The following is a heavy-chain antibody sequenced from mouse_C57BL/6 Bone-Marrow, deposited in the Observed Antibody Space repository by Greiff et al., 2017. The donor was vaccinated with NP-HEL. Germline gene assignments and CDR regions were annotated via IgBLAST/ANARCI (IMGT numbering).Heavy chain of an antibody. D-gene: IGHD2-3*01. CDR1: GYTFTSYT. J-gene: IGHJ3*01. Sequence: QVQLQQSGAELARPGASVKMSCKASGYTFTSYTMHWVKQRPGPGLEWIGYINPSSGYTKYNQKFKDKATLTADKSSSTAYMQLSSLTSEDSAVYYCARAGYSSWFAYWGQGTLVTVSA. CDR3: ARAGYSSWFAY. CDR2: INPSSGYT. V-gene: IGHV1-4*01.